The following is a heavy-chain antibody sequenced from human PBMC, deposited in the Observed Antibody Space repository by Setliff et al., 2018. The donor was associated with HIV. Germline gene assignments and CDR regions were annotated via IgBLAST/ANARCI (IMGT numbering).Heavy chain of an antibody. Sequence: LSLTCAVSGGSISSSNWWSWVRQPPGKGLEWIGEIYHSGRTNYNPSLKSRVTISVDKSKNQFSLKLSSVTAADTAVYYCASPGGYCSGGSCSGEDYWGQGTLVTVSS. J-gene: IGHJ4*02. D-gene: IGHD2-15*01. CDR2: IYHSGRT. V-gene: IGHV4-4*02. CDR1: GGSISSSNW. CDR3: ASPGGYCSGGSCSGEDY.